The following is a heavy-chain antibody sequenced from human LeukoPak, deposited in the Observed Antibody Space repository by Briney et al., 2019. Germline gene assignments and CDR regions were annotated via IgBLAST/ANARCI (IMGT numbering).Heavy chain of an antibody. Sequence: TSQTLSLTCIVSGDSLISGAHYWSWIRRAPGRGLEWLGYIFYSGRTYYNPSVKSRLDISINTSENQFSVKLSSVTAADTAVYYCARYYGTLSYMDVWGKGTTVTVSS. CDR3: ARYYGTLSYMDV. V-gene: IGHV4-30-4*08. D-gene: IGHD3-9*01. CDR1: GDSLISGAHY. CDR2: IFYSGRT. J-gene: IGHJ6*03.